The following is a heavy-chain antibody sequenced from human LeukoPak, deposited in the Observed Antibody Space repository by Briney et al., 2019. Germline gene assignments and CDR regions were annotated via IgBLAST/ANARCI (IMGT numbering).Heavy chain of an antibody. J-gene: IGHJ4*02. D-gene: IGHD2-2*01. Sequence: PGGSLTLSCAASGFTFSSYWMSWVRQPPGKGLEWVANIKQDGSEKYYVASVKGRFTISRDNAKNSLYLQMNSLRAEDTAVYYCARAVVPAAKPGTFGYWGQGTLVTVSS. V-gene: IGHV3-7*01. CDR3: ARAVVPAAKPGTFGY. CDR1: GFTFSSYW. CDR2: IKQDGSEK.